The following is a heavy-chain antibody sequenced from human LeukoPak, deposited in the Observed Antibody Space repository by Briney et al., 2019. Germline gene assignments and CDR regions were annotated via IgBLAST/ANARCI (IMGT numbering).Heavy chain of an antibody. CDR1: GFTFSSYD. CDR2: IGSRGDT. CDR3: AREFRPEGFGY. J-gene: IGHJ4*02. D-gene: IGHD3-10*01. V-gene: IGHV3-13*01. Sequence: PGGSLRLSCAASGFTFSSYDMHWVRQVTGEGLEWVSSIGSRGDTYHSDSVRGRFTISRENAKNSLYLQMNSLRAEDTAVYYCAREFRPEGFGYWGQGTLVTVSA.